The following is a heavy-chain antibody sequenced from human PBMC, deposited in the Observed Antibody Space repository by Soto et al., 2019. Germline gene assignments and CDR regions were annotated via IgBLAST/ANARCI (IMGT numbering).Heavy chain of an antibody. V-gene: IGHV1-69*08. CDR2: IIPILGIA. D-gene: IGHD2-15*01. J-gene: IGHJ4*02. Sequence: QVQLVQSGAEVKKPGSSVKVSCKASGGTFSSYTISWVRQAPGQGLEWMGRIIPILGIANYAQKFQGRVTITAEKSTSTAYMELSSLRSEDTAVYYCARDGVEGYCSGGSCFNDYWGQGTLVTVSS. CDR1: GGTFSSYT. CDR3: ARDGVEGYCSGGSCFNDY.